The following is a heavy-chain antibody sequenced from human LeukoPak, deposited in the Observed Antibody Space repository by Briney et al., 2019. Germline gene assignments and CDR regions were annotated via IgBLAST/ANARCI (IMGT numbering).Heavy chain of an antibody. J-gene: IGHJ6*03. V-gene: IGHV3-23*01. CDR1: GFTFSSYA. CDR2: INGRAATT. CDR3: AKAPATGEGYYFYYMDV. Sequence: GSLRLSCAASGFASGFTFSSYAMSWVRQAPGKGLEWFASINGRAATTYYADSVKGRFTISRDNSKNTLYLQMNSLGADDTAVYYCAKAPATGEGYYFYYMDVWGKGTTVTVSS. D-gene: IGHD7-27*01.